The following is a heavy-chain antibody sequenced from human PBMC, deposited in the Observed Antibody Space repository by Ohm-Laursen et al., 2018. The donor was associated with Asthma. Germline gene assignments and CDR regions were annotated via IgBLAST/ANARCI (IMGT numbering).Heavy chain of an antibody. J-gene: IGHJ6*02. CDR3: ARAGITVFGVASHLRPDYYGMDV. CDR1: EFTFSDYY. D-gene: IGHD3-3*01. CDR2: ISSSGSTI. Sequence: SLRLSCSASEFTFSDYYMSWIRQAPGKGLEWVSYISSSGSTIYYVDSVKGRFTISRDNAKNSLYLQMNSLGAEDTAVYYCARAGITVFGVASHLRPDYYGMDVWGQGTTVTVSS. V-gene: IGHV3-11*01.